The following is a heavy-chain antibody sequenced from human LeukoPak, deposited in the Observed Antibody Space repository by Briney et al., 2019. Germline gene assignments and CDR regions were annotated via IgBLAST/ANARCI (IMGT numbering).Heavy chain of an antibody. D-gene: IGHD2-21*01. CDR3: VKYGGDLGVAFDC. CDR2: ISGSGGST. CDR1: GFTFSSYA. V-gene: IGHV3-23*01. Sequence: GGSLRLSCAASGFTFSSYAMSWVRQAPGKGLEWVSAISGSGGSTYYADSVKGRFTISRDNSKNTLYLQMNSLGAEDTAVYYCVKYGGDLGVAFDCWGQGTLVTVSS. J-gene: IGHJ4*02.